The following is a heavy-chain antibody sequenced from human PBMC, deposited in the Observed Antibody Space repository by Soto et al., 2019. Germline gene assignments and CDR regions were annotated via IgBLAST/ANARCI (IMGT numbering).Heavy chain of an antibody. D-gene: IGHD6-6*01. CDR2: IIPFLGSR. V-gene: IGHV1-69*01. CDR1: GGTFSDYT. CDR3: AAKKYRTSSTNYFYNYGMDI. J-gene: IGHJ6*02. Sequence: QVQLLQSGAEVKRPGSSVKVSCRASGGTFSDYTFSWVRQAPGQGLEWLGGIIPFLGSRKYAHNFQARSTCSADESTATDFMDMSILRSGATTVYYCAAKKYRTSSTNYFYNYGMDIWGQGTTVTVSS.